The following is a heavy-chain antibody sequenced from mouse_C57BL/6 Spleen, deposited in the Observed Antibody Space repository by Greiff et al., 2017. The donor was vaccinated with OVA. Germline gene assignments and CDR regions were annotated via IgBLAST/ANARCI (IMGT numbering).Heavy chain of an antibody. CDR2: IHPNSGST. V-gene: IGHV1-64*01. CDR1: GYTFTSYW. CDR3: ARSGYYGSSSVYFDY. J-gene: IGHJ2*01. D-gene: IGHD1-1*01. Sequence: QVQLQQPGAELVKPGASVKLSCKASGYTFTSYWMHWVKQRPGQGLEWIGMIHPNSGSTNYNEKFKSKATLTVDKSSSTAYMQLSSLTSEDSAVYYCARSGYYGSSSVYFDYWGQGTTLTVSS.